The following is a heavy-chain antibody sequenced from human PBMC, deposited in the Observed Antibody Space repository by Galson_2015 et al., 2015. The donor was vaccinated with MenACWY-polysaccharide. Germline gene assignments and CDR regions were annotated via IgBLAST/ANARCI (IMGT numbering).Heavy chain of an antibody. CDR3: AKDSEVYQLLWGGANWFDP. Sequence: SLRLSCAASGFTFSSYGMHWVRQAPGKGLEWVAFIRYDGSNKYYADSVKGRFTISRDNAKNTLYLQMNSLRAEDTAVYYCAKDSEVYQLLWGGANWFDPWGQGTLVTVSS. CDR2: IRYDGSNK. J-gene: IGHJ5*02. D-gene: IGHD2-2*01. V-gene: IGHV3-30*02. CDR1: GFTFSSYG.